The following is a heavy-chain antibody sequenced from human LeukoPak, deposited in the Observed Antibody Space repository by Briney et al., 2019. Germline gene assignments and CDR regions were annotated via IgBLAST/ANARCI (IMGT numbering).Heavy chain of an antibody. CDR1: GYCISSAYY. CDR2: IYHSGST. CDR3: ASSQYYYDSSGEAYYFDY. V-gene: IGHV4-38-2*02. J-gene: IGHJ4*02. Sequence: SETLSLTCTVSGYCISSAYYWGWIRQPPWKGLEWIGNIYHSGSTYYKPSLKSRVTISVDTSKNQFSLKLSSVTAADTAVYYCASSQYYYDSSGEAYYFDYWDQGTLVTVSS. D-gene: IGHD3-22*01.